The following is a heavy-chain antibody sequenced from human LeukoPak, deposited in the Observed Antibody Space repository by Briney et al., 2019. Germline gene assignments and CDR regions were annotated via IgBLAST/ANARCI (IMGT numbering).Heavy chain of an antibody. J-gene: IGHJ4*02. CDR1: GGSINSYY. V-gene: IGHV4-4*07. Sequence: PSETLSLTCTVSGGSINSYYWSWIRQPAGKGLEWTGRFYISGSTTYNPSLKSRVTMSVDTSKNQFSLKLSSVTAADTAVYYCARDSGASLVNWGQGTLVTVSS. CDR2: FYISGST. D-gene: IGHD2-2*01. CDR3: ARDSGASLVN.